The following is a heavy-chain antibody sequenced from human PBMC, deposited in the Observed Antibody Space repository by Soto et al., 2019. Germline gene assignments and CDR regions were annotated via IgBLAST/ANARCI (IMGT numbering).Heavy chain of an antibody. CDR3: TRDLGITGDYYYGMDV. D-gene: IGHD3-16*01. Sequence: ASVKVSCKASGYTFTSYGISWVRQAPGQGLEWMGWISAYNGNTNYAQKLQGRVTMTTDTSTSTAYMELRSLRSDDTAVYYCTRDLGITGDYYYGMDVWGQGTTVTVSS. CDR2: ISAYNGNT. CDR1: GYTFTSYG. V-gene: IGHV1-18*01. J-gene: IGHJ6*02.